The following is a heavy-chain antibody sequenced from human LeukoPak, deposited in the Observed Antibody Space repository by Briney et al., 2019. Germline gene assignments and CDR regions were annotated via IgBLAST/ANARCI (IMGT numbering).Heavy chain of an antibody. V-gene: IGHV4-38-2*02. D-gene: IGHD1-26*01. CDR3: ARDRAEWELLPIYDY. CDR2: IYTSGST. Sequence: SETLSLTCTVSGYSISSGYYWGWIRQPPGKGLGWIGRIYTSGSTNYNPSLKSRVTISVDTSKNQFSLKLSSVTAADTAVYYCARDRAEWELLPIYDYWGQGTLVTVSS. J-gene: IGHJ4*02. CDR1: GYSISSGYY.